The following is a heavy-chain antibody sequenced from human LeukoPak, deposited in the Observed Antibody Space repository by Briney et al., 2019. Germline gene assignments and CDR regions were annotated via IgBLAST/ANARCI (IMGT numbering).Heavy chain of an antibody. D-gene: IGHD2-15*01. V-gene: IGHV3-23*01. CDR1: GFIFKDFP. CDR3: AKRGYCSVASCSQTPYYFDY. Sequence: GGSLRLSCAVSGFIFKDFPMTWVRQAPGKGLEWLSGISAGGDLTFHADSLKGRFTISRDNYKNTLYLQMNNLRAEDTAVYYCAKRGYCSVASCSQTPYYFDYWGQGTLVTASS. CDR2: ISAGGDLT. J-gene: IGHJ4*02.